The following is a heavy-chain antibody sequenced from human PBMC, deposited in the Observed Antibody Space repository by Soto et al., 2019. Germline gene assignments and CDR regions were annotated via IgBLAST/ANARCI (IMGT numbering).Heavy chain of an antibody. J-gene: IGHJ4*02. CDR2: AYHSADA. D-gene: IGHD3-10*01. CDR1: GVPIRSYF. V-gene: IGHV4-59*13. CDR3: AGSKNRGVTVDY. Sequence: TSETLSLTCTVSGVPIRSYFWTWIRQPPGKGLEWIGFAYHSADANYNPSLRNRATISTDPAKRQFSLRLSSVTAADTALYYCAGSKNRGVTVDYWGQGALVTVPS.